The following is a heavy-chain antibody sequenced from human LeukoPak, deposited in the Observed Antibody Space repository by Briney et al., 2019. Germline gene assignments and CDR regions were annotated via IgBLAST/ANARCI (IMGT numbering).Heavy chain of an antibody. J-gene: IGHJ4*02. CDR2: IYHRGNA. CDR1: GYSIRNSYS. D-gene: IGHD3-10*01. CDR3: ARETEDWFGDLLSYFDY. Sequence: SETLSLTCTVSGYSIRNSYSWGWIRQSPGKGLEWVETIYHRGNAYYNPSLQSRVTVSIDTSKNQFSLRLSSVTAADTAVYYCARETEDWFGDLLSYFDYWGRGLLVSVSS. V-gene: IGHV4-38-2*02.